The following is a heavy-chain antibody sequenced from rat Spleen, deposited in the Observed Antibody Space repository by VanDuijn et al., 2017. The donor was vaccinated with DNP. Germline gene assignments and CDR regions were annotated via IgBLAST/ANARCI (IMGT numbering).Heavy chain of an antibody. CDR1: GSSITSNY. V-gene: IGHV3-1*01. Sequence: EVQLQESGSGLVKPSQSLSLTCSVTGSSITSNYWGWIRKFPGNKMEYIRHISYSGSTNYNPSLKSRVSITRDTSKKHFFLTLNSVTTEDTATYYCARWTRYFDYWGQGVMVTVS. CDR2: ISYSGST. J-gene: IGHJ2*01. CDR3: ARWTRYFDY. D-gene: IGHD1-7*01.